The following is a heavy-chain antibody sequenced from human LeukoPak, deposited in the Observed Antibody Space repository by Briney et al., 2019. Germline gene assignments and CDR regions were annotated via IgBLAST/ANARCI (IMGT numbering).Heavy chain of an antibody. CDR1: GGSISSSSYY. V-gene: IGHV4-39*07. CDR3: ASWDVRGYSGYDQS. J-gene: IGHJ4*02. CDR2: INHSGST. Sequence: PSETLSLTCTVSGGSISSSSYYWGWIRQPPGKGLEWIGEINHSGSTNYNPSLKSRVTISVDTSKNQFSLKLSSVTAADTAVYNCASWDVRGYSGYDQSWGQGTLVTVSS. D-gene: IGHD5-12*01.